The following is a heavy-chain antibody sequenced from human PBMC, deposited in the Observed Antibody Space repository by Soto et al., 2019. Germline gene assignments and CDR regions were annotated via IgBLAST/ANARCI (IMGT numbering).Heavy chain of an antibody. CDR1: GGTFSSYT. J-gene: IGHJ4*02. Sequence: SVKVSCKASGGTFSSYTISWVRQAPGQGLEWMGRIIPILGIANYAQKFQGRVTITADKSTSTAYMELSSLRSEDTAVYYCARDSGSSGWRKSFDYWGQGTLVTVSS. CDR3: ARDSGSSGWRKSFDY. CDR2: IIPILGIA. V-gene: IGHV1-69*04. D-gene: IGHD6-19*01.